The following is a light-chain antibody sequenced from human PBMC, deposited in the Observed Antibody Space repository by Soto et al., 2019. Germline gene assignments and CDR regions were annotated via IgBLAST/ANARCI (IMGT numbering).Light chain of an antibody. V-gene: IGKV1-5*01. CDR2: DAS. CDR1: QSISSW. J-gene: IGKJ5*01. CDR3: QQRSNWPPT. Sequence: DIQMTQSPSTLSASVGYIVTITCRASQSISSWLAWYQQKPGKAPKLLIYDASSLESGVPSRFSGSGSGTEFTLTISSLEPEDFAVYYCQQRSNWPPTFGQGTRLEIK.